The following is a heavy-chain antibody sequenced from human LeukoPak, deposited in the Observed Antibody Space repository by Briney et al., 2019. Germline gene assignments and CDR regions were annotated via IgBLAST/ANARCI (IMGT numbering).Heavy chain of an antibody. J-gene: IGHJ4*02. CDR2: ISSSGSTI. Sequence: PGGSLRLSCAVSRFTFSSYEMNWVRQAPGKGLEWVSYISSSGSTIYYADSVKGRFTTSRDNAKNSLYLQMNSLRAEDTAVYYCARAGNGYYFDYWGQGTLVTVSS. CDR1: RFTFSSYE. CDR3: ARAGNGYYFDY. V-gene: IGHV3-48*03. D-gene: IGHD2-8*01.